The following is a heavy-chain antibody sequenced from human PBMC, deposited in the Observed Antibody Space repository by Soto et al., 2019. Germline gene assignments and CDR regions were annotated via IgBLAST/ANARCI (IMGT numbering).Heavy chain of an antibody. CDR1: GYTFTSYG. Sequence: ASVKVSCKASGYTFTSYGISWVRQAPGQGLEWMGWISAYNGNTNYAQKLQGRVTMTRDTSTSTVYMDLSSLRPEDTAVYFCARVPVSYRAPCSGGSCYLFDYWGQGTLVTVSS. V-gene: IGHV1-18*04. J-gene: IGHJ4*02. CDR2: ISAYNGNT. CDR3: ARVPVSYRAPCSGGSCYLFDY. D-gene: IGHD2-15*01.